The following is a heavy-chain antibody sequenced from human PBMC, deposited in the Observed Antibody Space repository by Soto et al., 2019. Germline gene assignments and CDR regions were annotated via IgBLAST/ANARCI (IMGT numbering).Heavy chain of an antibody. D-gene: IGHD2-2*01. CDR1: GGSVTSYH. Sequence: SETLSLTCVVSGGSVTSYHWSWIRQFPGKGLEWIAYTAYTGNTNYNPSLKSRVTISVDKSKNQFSLKLNSVTAADTAVYYCARARQYCSSSSCYLDPWGQGTLVTVSS. V-gene: IGHV4-59*02. CDR2: TAYTGNT. J-gene: IGHJ5*02. CDR3: ARARQYCSSSSCYLDP.